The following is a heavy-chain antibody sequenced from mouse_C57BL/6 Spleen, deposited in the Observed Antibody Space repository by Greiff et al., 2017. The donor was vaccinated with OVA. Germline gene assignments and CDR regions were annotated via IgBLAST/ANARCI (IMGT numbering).Heavy chain of an antibody. CDR2: IYPGGGYT. J-gene: IGHJ2*01. V-gene: IGHV1-63*01. Sequence: QVHVKQSGAELVRPGTSVKMSCKASGYTFTNYWIGWAKQRPGHGLEWIGDIYPGGGYTNYNEKFKGKATLTADKSSSTAYMQFSSLTSEDSAIYYCALTGTGVYYFDYWGQGTTLTVSS. CDR1: GYTFTNYW. CDR3: ALTGTGVYYFDY. D-gene: IGHD4-1*01.